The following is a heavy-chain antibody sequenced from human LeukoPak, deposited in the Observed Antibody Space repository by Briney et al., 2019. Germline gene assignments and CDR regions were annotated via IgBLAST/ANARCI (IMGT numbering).Heavy chain of an antibody. CDR2: ISYDGSNK. CDR1: GFTFSSYA. J-gene: IGHJ4*02. CDR3: AKDRDILQYSSDWYNFDY. V-gene: IGHV3-30-3*01. Sequence: GGSLRLSCAASGFTFSSYAMHWVRQAPGKGLEWVAVISYDGSNKYYADSVKGRFTISRDNSKNTLYLQMKSLRADDTAVYYCAKDRDILQYSSDWYNFDYWGQGTLVTVSS. D-gene: IGHD6-19*01.